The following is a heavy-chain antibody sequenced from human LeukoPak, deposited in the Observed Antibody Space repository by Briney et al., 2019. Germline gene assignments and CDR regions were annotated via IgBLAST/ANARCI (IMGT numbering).Heavy chain of an antibody. CDR2: ISSSSSYI. D-gene: IGHD2-2*01. CDR1: GFTFSSYS. V-gene: IGHV3-21*01. Sequence: GGSLRLSCAASGFTFSSYSMNWVRQAPGKGLEWVSSISSSSSYIYYADSVKGRFTISRDNAKNSLYLQMNSLRAEDTAVCDCARGASIVVVPAARRGFYFDWGGQGTLVTVPS. CDR3: ARGASIVVVPAARRGFYFDW. J-gene: IGHJ4*02.